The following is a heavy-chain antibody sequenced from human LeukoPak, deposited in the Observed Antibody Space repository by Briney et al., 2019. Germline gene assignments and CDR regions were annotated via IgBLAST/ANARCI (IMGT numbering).Heavy chain of an antibody. CDR3: ARGSSGWYSVAY. D-gene: IGHD6-19*01. V-gene: IGHV1-46*01. J-gene: IGHJ4*02. Sequence: GASVKVSCKASGYTFTRYYMHWVRQTPGQGLEWMGIINPSGGSTSYAQKFQGRVTMTRDTSTSTVYMELSSLRSEDTAVYYCARGSSGWYSVAYWGQATLVTVSS. CDR1: GYTFTRYY. CDR2: INPSGGST.